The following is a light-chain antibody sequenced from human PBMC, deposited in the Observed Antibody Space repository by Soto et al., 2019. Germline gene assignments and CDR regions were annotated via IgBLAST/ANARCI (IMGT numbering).Light chain of an antibody. CDR3: RSYAGSYTWV. CDR2: DVS. CDR1: SSDVGGYNY. J-gene: IGLJ3*02. Sequence: QSVLTQPRSVSGSPGQSVTISCTGTSSDVGGYNYVSWYQQHPGKAPKLMIYDVSKRPSGVPDRFSGSKSGNTASLTISGLQAEDEADYYCRSYAGSYTWVFGGGTKVTVL. V-gene: IGLV2-11*01.